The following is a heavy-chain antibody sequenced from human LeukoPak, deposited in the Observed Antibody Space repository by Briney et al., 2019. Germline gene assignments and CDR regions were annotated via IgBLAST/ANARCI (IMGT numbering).Heavy chain of an antibody. CDR2: IYTSGST. CDR3: ARHRRDGYNHALAFDY. J-gene: IGHJ4*02. V-gene: IGHV4-4*09. Sequence: PSETLSLTCTVSGGSISSYYWSWIRQPPGKGLEWIGYIYTSGSTNYNPSLKSRGTISVDTSKNKFSLKLSSVTAADTAVYYCARHRRDGYNHALAFDYCGQGTLVTVSS. CDR1: GGSISSYY. D-gene: IGHD5-24*01.